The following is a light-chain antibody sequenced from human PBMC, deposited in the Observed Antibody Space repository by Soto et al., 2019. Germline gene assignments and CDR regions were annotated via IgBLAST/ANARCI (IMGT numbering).Light chain of an antibody. J-gene: IGKJ5*01. CDR1: QNLGDGR. Sequence: VLTQSPGTLSLSPAERATLSCRANQNLGDGRIAWYQQKPGQPPALLICDASTRATGITDRFSGSGSGTNFTLTISRMEPEDFAVYFCEEHASIFGQGTRLEIK. V-gene: IGKV3-20*01. CDR3: EEHASI. CDR2: DAS.